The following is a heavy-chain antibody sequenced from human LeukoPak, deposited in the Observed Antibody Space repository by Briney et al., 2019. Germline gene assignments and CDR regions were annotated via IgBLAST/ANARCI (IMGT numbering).Heavy chain of an antibody. CDR2: ISSSGSYI. CDR3: ARGNTAMVFFDY. J-gene: IGHJ4*02. D-gene: IGHD5-18*01. Sequence: GGSLRLSCAASGFTFNKYAMNWVRQAPGKGLEWVSSISSSGSYIYYADSLRGRFTITRDNAKNSLYLQMNSLRAEDTAVYYCARGNTAMVFFDYWGQGTLVTVSS. V-gene: IGHV3-21*01. CDR1: GFTFNKYA.